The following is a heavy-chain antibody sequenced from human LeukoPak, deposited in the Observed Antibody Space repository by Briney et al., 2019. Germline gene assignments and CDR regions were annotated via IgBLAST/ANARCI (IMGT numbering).Heavy chain of an antibody. CDR3: AKTGPPTIFGVVTIDY. Sequence: GSLRLSCAASGFTFSGHSMNWVRQAPGKGLEWVSGISGSGGSTYYADSVKGRFAISRDNSKNTLFLQMSSLRAEDTAVYYCAKTGPPTIFGVVTIDYWGQGTLVTVSS. D-gene: IGHD3-3*01. V-gene: IGHV3-23*01. J-gene: IGHJ4*02. CDR1: GFTFSGHS. CDR2: ISGSGGST.